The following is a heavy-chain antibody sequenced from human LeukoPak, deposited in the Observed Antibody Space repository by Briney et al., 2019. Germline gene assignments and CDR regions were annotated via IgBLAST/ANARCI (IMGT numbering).Heavy chain of an antibody. CDR3: AKDPRLYSSGWPYYFDY. V-gene: IGHV3-11*01. Sequence: GGSLRLSCAASGFTFSDYYMSWIRQAPGKGLEWVSYISSSGSIIKYADSVKGRFTISRDNAKNSLYLQMNSLRAEDMALYYCAKDPRLYSSGWPYYFDYWGQGTLVTVSS. CDR2: ISSSGSII. D-gene: IGHD6-19*01. J-gene: IGHJ4*02. CDR1: GFTFSDYY.